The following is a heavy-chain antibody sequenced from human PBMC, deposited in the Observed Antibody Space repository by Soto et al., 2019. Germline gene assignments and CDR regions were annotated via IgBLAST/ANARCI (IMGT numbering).Heavy chain of an antibody. CDR1: GLTSVSYV. D-gene: IGHD1-1*01. V-gene: IGHV3-23*01. J-gene: IGHJ4*02. CDR3: VNTFYNWSARFDY. Sequence: GGSLRLSCAASGLTSVSYVMTWVRQAPGKGLEWVSAIGGDADGTYYAVGLKGRFTISRDTSKNTMYLQMDSLRADDTAIYYCVNTFYNWSARFDYWGQGIPVTVSS. CDR2: IGGDADGT.